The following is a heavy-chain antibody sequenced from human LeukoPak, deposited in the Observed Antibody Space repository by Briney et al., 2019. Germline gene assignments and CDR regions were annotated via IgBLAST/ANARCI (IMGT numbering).Heavy chain of an antibody. CDR2: LKSKSDRGRT. V-gene: IGHV3-15*01. CDR3: TTANLGSKRYCSSTSCIGDY. D-gene: IGHD2-2*01. CDR1: GFLYWLAC. J-gene: IGHJ4*02. Sequence: GGSVSLLCAVWGFLYWLACVMWARQPPGKGLEGGGRLKSKSDRGRTDYAAPVKGSFTISRDDSKNTLYLKMNSLKTENTAVYYCTTANLGSKRYCSSTSCIGDYWGQGTLVTVSS.